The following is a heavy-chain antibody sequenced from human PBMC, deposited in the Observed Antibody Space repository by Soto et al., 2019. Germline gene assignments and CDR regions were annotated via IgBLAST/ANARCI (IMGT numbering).Heavy chain of an antibody. Sequence: EVQLLESGGGLVQPGGSLRLSCAASGFTFSSYAMSWVRQAPGKGLEWVSLITGSGGSTYYADSVKGRFTISRDNSKNTLYLQMNGLRAEDTAVYYCAKDQGGRAVAGSLYYLDYWGQVTLVTVSS. CDR3: AKDQGGRAVAGSLYYLDY. CDR1: GFTFSSYA. J-gene: IGHJ4*02. V-gene: IGHV3-23*01. CDR2: ITGSGGST. D-gene: IGHD6-19*01.